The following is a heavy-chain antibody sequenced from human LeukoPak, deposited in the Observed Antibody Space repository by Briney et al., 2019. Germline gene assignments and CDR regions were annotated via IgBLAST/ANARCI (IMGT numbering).Heavy chain of an antibody. D-gene: IGHD3-22*01. V-gene: IGHV3-48*01. J-gene: IGHJ5*02. CDR3: AREKYYYDSSGYHNWFDP. Sequence: PGGSLRLSCAASGFTFSSYSMNWVRQAPGKGLEWVSYISSSSSTIYYADSVKGRFTISRDNAKNSLYLQMNSLRAEDTAVYYCAREKYYYDSSGYHNWFDPWGQGTLVTVSS. CDR1: GFTFSSYS. CDR2: ISSSSSTI.